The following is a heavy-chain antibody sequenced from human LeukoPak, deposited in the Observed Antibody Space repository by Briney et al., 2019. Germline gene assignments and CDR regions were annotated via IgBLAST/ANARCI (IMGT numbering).Heavy chain of an antibody. V-gene: IGHV3-30*18. CDR2: ISYDGSNK. CDR3: AKRGDYVDY. CDR1: GFTFSSYG. D-gene: IGHD4-17*01. J-gene: IGHJ4*02. Sequence: GGSLRLSCAASGFTFSSYGMHWVRQAPGKGLEWVAVISYDGSNKYYADSVKGRFTISGDNSKNTLYLQMNSLRAEDTAVYYCAKRGDYVDYWGQGTLVTVSS.